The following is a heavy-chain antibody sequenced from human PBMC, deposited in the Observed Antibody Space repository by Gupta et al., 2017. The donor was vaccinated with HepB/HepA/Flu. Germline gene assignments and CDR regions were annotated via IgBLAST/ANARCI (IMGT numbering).Heavy chain of an antibody. CDR2: ISYDGIFK. Sequence: VHLVASGGGLVQPGSSLKLYCAASGFTFNNYPMHWVRQAPGKGLEWVALISYDGIFKYYADSVTGRFTVSRDNSKNTFNLQLHSLTTEDTAIYYCARGSEARNQPPLFRHFDSWGQGTLVTVSS. V-gene: IGHV3-30-3*01. J-gene: IGHJ5*01. CDR1: GFTFNNYP. CDR3: ARGSEARNQPPLFRHFDS. D-gene: IGHD3-10*01.